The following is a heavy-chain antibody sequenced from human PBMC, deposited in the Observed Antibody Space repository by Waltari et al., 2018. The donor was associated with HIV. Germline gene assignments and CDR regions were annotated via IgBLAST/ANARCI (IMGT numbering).Heavy chain of an antibody. J-gene: IGHJ3*01. D-gene: IGHD3-22*01. CDR3: ARQYSRVGAFDR. CDR2: IYWDDDK. V-gene: IGHV2-5*02. CDR1: GFSLSTSGVG. Sequence: QITLKESGPTLVKPTQTLRLTCTFSGFSLSTSGVGVGWLRQAPGKAPEWLALIYWDDDKHYSPSQKTRLTITKDNSKRQVVVTMTNMDPVDIGTYYCARQYSRVGAFDRWGQGTVVTVSS.